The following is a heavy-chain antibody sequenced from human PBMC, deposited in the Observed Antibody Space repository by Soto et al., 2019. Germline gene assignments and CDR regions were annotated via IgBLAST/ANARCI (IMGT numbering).Heavy chain of an antibody. J-gene: IGHJ5*02. Sequence: QVQLQESGPGLVKPSQTLSLTCTVSGGSISSGGYYWSWIRQHPGKGLEWIGNIYYSGGTYYNPSLKSRITISVHTSKNQFSLKLSSVTAADTAVYYCARSSPVVTAPWGQGTLVTVSS. V-gene: IGHV4-31*03. CDR1: GGSISSGGYY. CDR2: IYYSGGT. CDR3: ARSSPVVTAP. D-gene: IGHD2-21*02.